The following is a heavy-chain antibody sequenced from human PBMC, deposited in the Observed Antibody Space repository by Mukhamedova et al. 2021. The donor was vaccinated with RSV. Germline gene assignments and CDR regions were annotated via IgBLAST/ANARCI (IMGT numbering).Heavy chain of an antibody. J-gene: IGHJ4*02. CDR2: RSKAFGGTT. Sequence: RSKAFGGTTEYAASVKGRFTISRDDSKSIAYLQMSSLKTEDTAVYYCARAQSYEIWSGPSHWGQGTLVTVSS. CDR3: ARAQSYEIWSGPSH. V-gene: IGHV3-49*02. D-gene: IGHD3-3*01.